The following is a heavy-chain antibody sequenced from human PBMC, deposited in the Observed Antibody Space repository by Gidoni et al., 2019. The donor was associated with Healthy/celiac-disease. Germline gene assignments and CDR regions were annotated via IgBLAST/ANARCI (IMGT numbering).Heavy chain of an antibody. CDR2: IWYDGSNK. Sequence: QVQLVESGGGVVQPGRSLRLSCAASGFTFSSYGMHGVRQAPGKGLEWVAVIWYDGSNKYYADSVKGRFTISRDNSKNTLYLQMNSLRAEDTAVYYCASLNYYDSSGLRYFDLWGRGTLVTVSS. CDR1: GFTFSSYG. J-gene: IGHJ2*01. CDR3: ASLNYYDSSGLRYFDL. V-gene: IGHV3-33*01. D-gene: IGHD3-22*01.